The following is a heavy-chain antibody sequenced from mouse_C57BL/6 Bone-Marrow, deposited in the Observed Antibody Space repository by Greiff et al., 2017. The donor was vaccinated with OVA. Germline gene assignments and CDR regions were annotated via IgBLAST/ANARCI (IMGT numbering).Heavy chain of an antibody. Sequence: EVQVVESGGGLVKPGGSLKLSCAASGFTFSDYGMHWVRQAPEKGLEWVAYISSGSSTIYYADTVKGRFTISRDNAKNTLCLQMTSLRSEDTAMYYCARGWLLPAWFAYWGQGTLVTVSA. CDR3: ARGWLLPAWFAY. J-gene: IGHJ3*01. CDR1: GFTFSDYG. CDR2: ISSGSSTI. V-gene: IGHV5-17*01. D-gene: IGHD2-3*01.